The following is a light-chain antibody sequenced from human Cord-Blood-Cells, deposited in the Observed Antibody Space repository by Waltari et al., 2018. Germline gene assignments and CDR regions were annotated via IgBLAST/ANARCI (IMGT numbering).Light chain of an antibody. J-gene: IGKJ4*01. CDR3: QQYNNWPPLT. CDR2: GAS. Sequence: DIVMTQSLATLSASPGERATLSCRASQSVSSNLAWYQQKPGQAPRLLIYGASTRATGIPARFSGSGSGTEFTLTISSLQSEDFAVYYCQQYNNWPPLTFGGGTNVEIK. CDR1: QSVSSN. V-gene: IGKV3-15*01.